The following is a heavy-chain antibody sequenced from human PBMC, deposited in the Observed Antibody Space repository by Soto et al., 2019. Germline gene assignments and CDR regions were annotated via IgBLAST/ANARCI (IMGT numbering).Heavy chain of an antibody. D-gene: IGHD3-22*01. J-gene: IGHJ4*02. CDR1: GYTFSAYY. V-gene: IGHV1-2*02. Sequence: GASVKVSCKTSGYTFSAYYMHWVRQAPGQGLGWMGWINPKSGGTLYAQKFQGRVTMTRDTSISTAYMELSRLRSDDTAVYYCARGGTFAYDTSGYSVYWGQGTLVTVSS. CDR3: ARGGTFAYDTSGYSVY. CDR2: INPKSGGT.